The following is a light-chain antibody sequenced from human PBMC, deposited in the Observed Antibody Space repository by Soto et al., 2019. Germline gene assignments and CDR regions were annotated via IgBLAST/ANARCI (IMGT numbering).Light chain of an antibody. CDR3: QQFNHWPPWT. CDR1: QSVSSN. V-gene: IGKV3D-15*01. CDR2: GAS. Sequence: EIVMTQSPATLSVSPGERATLSCRASQSVSSNLAWYQQKPGQAPRLLIYGASTRATGIPARFSGSGSGTEFTLTISRLTSEDFAVSYCQQFNHWPPWTFGQGTKVEIK. J-gene: IGKJ1*01.